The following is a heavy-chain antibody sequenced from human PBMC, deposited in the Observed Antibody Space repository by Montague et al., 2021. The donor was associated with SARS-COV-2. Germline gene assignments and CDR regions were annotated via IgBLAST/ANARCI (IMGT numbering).Heavy chain of an antibody. V-gene: IGHV4-4*02. CDR1: GGSISSSNW. J-gene: IGHJ4*02. Sequence: SETRSLTCAVSGGSISSSNWWSWVRQPPGKGLEWIGEIYHSGSTDYNPSLKSRVTISVGKSKNQFSLKLSSVTAADTAVYYCARDATMVSHSYFDYWGQGTLVTVSS. CDR3: ARDATMVSHSYFDY. D-gene: IGHD4/OR15-4a*01. CDR2: IYHSGST.